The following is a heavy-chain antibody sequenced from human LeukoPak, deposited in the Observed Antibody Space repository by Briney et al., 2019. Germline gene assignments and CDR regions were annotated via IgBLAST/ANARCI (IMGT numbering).Heavy chain of an antibody. Sequence: GGSLRLSCAAPGFSFDDYAIHWVRQAPGKGLEWVSLISGDGGSTFYADSVKGRFTISRDNSKNSLYLQMSSLRSVDTALYYCARESDSSGWYDSWGQGTLVTVSS. J-gene: IGHJ5*01. CDR3: ARESDSSGWYDS. CDR2: ISGDGGST. CDR1: GFSFDDYA. V-gene: IGHV3-43*02. D-gene: IGHD3-22*01.